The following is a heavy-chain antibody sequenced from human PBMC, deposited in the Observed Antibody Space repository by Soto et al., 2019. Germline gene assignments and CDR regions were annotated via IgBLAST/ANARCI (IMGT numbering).Heavy chain of an antibody. Sequence: QVTLEESGPTRVKPTQTLTLTCTFSGFSLATSGVGVGWVRQPPGKALERLALIYWDDDKRYSPSLRSRLTVTKDTYRNQVVLTMTNMDTVDTATYYCAHRVGLQGNWNGGYFDFWGQGALVTVSS. CDR2: IYWDDDK. CDR1: GFSLATSGVG. CDR3: AHRVGLQGNWNGGYFDF. J-gene: IGHJ4*02. V-gene: IGHV2-5*02. D-gene: IGHD1-1*01.